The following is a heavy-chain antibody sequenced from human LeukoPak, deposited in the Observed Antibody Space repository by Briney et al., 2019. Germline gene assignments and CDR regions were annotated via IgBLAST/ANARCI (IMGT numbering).Heavy chain of an antibody. D-gene: IGHD2-8*01. CDR1: GGSISSSSYY. CDR3: ASSLRYCTNGVCSPFDY. J-gene: IGHJ4*02. Sequence: KSSETLSLTCTVSGGSISSSSYYWGWIRQPPGKGLEWIGSIYYSGSTYYNPSLKSRVTISVATSKNQFSLKLSSVTAADTAVYYCASSLRYCTNGVCSPFDYWGQGTLVTVSS. CDR2: IYYSGST. V-gene: IGHV4-39*07.